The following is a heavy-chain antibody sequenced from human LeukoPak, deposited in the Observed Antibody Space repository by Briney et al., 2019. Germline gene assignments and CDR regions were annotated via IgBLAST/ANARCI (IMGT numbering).Heavy chain of an antibody. CDR3: AKDLTYGEYAGGDAFDI. D-gene: IGHD4-17*01. J-gene: IGHJ3*02. CDR1: GFTFRTYG. Sequence: GGSLRLSCAASGFTFRTYGMNWVRQAPGKGLEWVSVISGSGSTYYADSVKGRFTISRDNSKNTLYLQMNSLRAEDTAVYYCAKDLTYGEYAGGDAFDIWGQGTMVTVSS. CDR2: ISGSGST. V-gene: IGHV3-23*01.